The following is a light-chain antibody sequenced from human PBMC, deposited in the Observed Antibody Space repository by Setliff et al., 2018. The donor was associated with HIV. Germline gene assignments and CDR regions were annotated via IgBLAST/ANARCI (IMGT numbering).Light chain of an antibody. J-gene: IGLJ1*01. CDR3: NSYTSSSTFV. CDR1: SSDVGGYNY. Sequence: QSVLTQPASVSGSPGQSITISCTGTSSDVGGYNYVSWYQQHPGKAPKLMIYDVSNRPSGVSNRFSGSKSGNTASLTISGLQAEDEADSYCNSYTSSSTFVFGTGTKSPS. CDR2: DVS. V-gene: IGLV2-14*03.